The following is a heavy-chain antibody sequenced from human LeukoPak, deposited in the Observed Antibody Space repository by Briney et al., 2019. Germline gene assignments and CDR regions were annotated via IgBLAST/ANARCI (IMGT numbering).Heavy chain of an antibody. J-gene: IGHJ4*02. CDR3: ARDSEEGYANYYDSSGYYLYFDY. Sequence: SETLSLTCAVYGGSFSGYYWSWIRQPPGKGLEWIGEINHSGSTNYNPSLKSRVTISVDTSKNQFSLKLSSVTAADTAVYYCARDSEEGYANYYDSSGYYLYFDYWGQGTLVTVSS. CDR1: GGSFSGYY. CDR2: INHSGST. D-gene: IGHD3-22*01. V-gene: IGHV4-34*01.